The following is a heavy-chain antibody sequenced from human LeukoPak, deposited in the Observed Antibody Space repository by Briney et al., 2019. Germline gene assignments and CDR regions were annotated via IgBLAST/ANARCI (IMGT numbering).Heavy chain of an antibody. Sequence: PSETLSLTCAVSGYSISRGYRWGWTRPPPGKGREGIGNIFHSGSTYYNPSLKRRVTISVDTSKNQFSLKLSSVTAADTGVYYCARHPHIATLRGVIISYIDYWGQGSLVTVSS. V-gene: IGHV4-38-2*01. CDR3: ARHPHIATLRGVIISYIDY. D-gene: IGHD3-10*01. CDR1: GYSISRGYR. CDR2: IFHSGST. J-gene: IGHJ4*02.